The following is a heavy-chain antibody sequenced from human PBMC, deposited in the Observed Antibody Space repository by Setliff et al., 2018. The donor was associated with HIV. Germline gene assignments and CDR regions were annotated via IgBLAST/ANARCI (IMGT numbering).Heavy chain of an antibody. CDR3: VRGGLTGIDL. D-gene: IGHD3-9*01. CDR1: GVSISTYY. J-gene: IGHJ5*02. Sequence: SETLSLTCTVSGVSISTYYWIWIRQSPGKGLEWIGYIRYTDSTDYNPSLESRVTMSVDTSKKQISLKLTSVTAADSAVYYCVRGGLTGIDLWGQGRLVTVSS. CDR2: IRYTDST. V-gene: IGHV4-59*01.